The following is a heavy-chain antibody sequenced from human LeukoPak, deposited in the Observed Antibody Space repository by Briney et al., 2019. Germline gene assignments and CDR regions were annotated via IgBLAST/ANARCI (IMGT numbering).Heavy chain of an antibody. CDR3: ARVQSGSYLGYYYYGMDV. J-gene: IGHJ6*02. V-gene: IGHV4-34*01. CDR1: GGSFSGYY. D-gene: IGHD1-26*01. CDR2: IYHSGST. Sequence: SETLSLTCAVYGGSFSGYYWSWIRQPPGKGLEWIGEIYHSGSTNYNPSLKSRVTISVDKSKNQFSLKLSSVTAADTAVYYCARVQSGSYLGYYYYGMDVWGQGTTVTVSS.